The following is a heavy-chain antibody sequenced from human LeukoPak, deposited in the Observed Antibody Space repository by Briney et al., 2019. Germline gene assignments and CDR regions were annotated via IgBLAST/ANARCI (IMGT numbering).Heavy chain of an antibody. D-gene: IGHD3-3*01. CDR1: GGTFSSYA. J-gene: IGHJ3*02. CDR2: IIPIFGTA. V-gene: IGHV1-69*01. Sequence: SVKVSCKASGGTFSSYAISWVRQAPGQGLEWMGGIIPIFGTANYAQKFQGRVTITADESTSTAYMELSSLRSEDTAVYYCARLYYDFWSGYYSPDAFDIWGQGTMVTVSS. CDR3: ARLYYDFWSGYYSPDAFDI.